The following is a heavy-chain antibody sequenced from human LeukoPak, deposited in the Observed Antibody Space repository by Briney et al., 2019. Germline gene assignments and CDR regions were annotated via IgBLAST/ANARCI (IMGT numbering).Heavy chain of an antibody. CDR1: GYTFTSYY. D-gene: IGHD5-24*01. V-gene: IGHV1-46*01. J-gene: IGHJ4*02. CDR2: INPSGGST. CDR3: ARAPPEMATIEFDY. Sequence: ASAKDSCKASGYTFTSYYMHSVRQAPGQGLGCMGIINPSGGSTSYAQKFQGRVTMTRDTSTSTVYMELSSLRSEDTAVYYCARAPPEMATIEFDYWGQGTLVTVSS.